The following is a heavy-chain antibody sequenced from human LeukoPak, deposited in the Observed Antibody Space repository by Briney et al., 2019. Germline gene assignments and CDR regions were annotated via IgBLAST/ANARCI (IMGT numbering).Heavy chain of an antibody. J-gene: IGHJ3*02. CDR3: ARNEVVLDGAFDI. D-gene: IGHD2/OR15-2a*01. V-gene: IGHV4-59*01. CDR1: GGSISSYY. CDR2: IYYSGST. Sequence: KTSETLSLTCTVSGGSISSYYWSWIRQPPGKGLEWIGYIYYSGSTNHNPSLKSRVTISVDTSKNQFSLKLSSVTAADTAVYYCARNEVVLDGAFDIWGQGTMVTVSS.